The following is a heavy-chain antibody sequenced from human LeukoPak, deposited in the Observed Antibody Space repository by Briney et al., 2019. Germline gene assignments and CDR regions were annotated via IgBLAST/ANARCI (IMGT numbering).Heavy chain of an antibody. CDR2: ISYDGSNK. J-gene: IGHJ4*02. CDR1: GFTFSSYG. D-gene: IGHD2-15*01. V-gene: IGHV3-30*03. CDR3: ASSYCSGGNCYAFDY. Sequence: GRSLRLSCAASGFTFSSYGMHWVRQAPGKGLEWVTLISYDGSNKYYADSVKGRFTISRDNAKNSLYLQMNSLRDEDTAVYYCASSYCSGGNCYAFDYWGQGGLVSVSS.